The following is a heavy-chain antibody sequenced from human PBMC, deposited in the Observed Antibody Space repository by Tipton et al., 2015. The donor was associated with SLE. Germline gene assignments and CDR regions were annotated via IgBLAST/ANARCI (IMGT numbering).Heavy chain of an antibody. D-gene: IGHD1-26*01. J-gene: IGHJ3*02. CDR2: IDESGNT. CDR1: GGSLNDHY. Sequence: TLSLTCTVSGGSLNDHYWTWIRQPPGQGLEWIGEIDESGNTNYNPSLKSRVTLSVDTSKKQFSLRLSSVTAADTAIYYCARTKSWDDDAFDIWGQGTMVTVSS. V-gene: IGHV4-34*01. CDR3: ARTKSWDDDAFDI.